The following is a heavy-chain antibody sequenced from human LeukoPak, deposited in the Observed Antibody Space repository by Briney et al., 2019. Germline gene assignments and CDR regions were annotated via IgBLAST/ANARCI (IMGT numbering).Heavy chain of an antibody. Sequence: PGGSLRLSCAASGFTFSSYAMSWVRQAPGKGLEWVSAISGSGGSTYYAGSVKGRFTISRDNSKNTLYLQMNSLRAEDTAVYYCAKVGGMGDYYFDYWGQGTLVTVSS. CDR1: GFTFSSYA. J-gene: IGHJ4*02. CDR2: ISGSGGST. D-gene: IGHD3-16*01. CDR3: AKVGGMGDYYFDY. V-gene: IGHV3-23*01.